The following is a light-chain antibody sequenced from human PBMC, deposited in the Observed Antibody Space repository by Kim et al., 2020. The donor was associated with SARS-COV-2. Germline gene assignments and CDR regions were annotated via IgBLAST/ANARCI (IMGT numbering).Light chain of an antibody. CDR2: GEN. CDR3: NSRDSSGSHLM. CDR1: SLRNYY. J-gene: IGLJ3*02. Sequence: SSELTQDPAVSVALGQTVRITCQGDSLRNYYASWYQQMPGQAPVLVIYGENKRPSGIPDRFSGSTSRGTASLTITGAQAEDEADYFCNSRDSSGSHLMFDGGTQLTVL. V-gene: IGLV3-19*01.